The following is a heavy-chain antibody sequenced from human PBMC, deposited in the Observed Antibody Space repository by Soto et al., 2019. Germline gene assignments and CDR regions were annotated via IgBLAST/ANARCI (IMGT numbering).Heavy chain of an antibody. V-gene: IGHV1-46*01. CDR2: INPSGGST. CDR1: GYTFTSYY. CDR3: ARDLSLWSGYYSGWFDP. Sequence: ASVKVSCKASGYTFTSYYMHWVRQAPGQGLEWMGRINPSGGSTSYAQRLQGRVTMTRDTSTSTAYMELRSLRSEDTAVYYCARDLSLWSGYYSGWFDPWGQGTLVTVSS. J-gene: IGHJ5*02. D-gene: IGHD3-3*01.